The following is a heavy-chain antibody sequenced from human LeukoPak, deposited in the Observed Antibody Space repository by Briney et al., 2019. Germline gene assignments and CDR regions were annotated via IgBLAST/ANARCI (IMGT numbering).Heavy chain of an antibody. Sequence: GGSLRLSCAASGFTFSSHGMSWVRQAPGKGLEWVAFIRYDGSNKYYADSVKGRFTISRDNSKNTLYLQMNSLRAEDTAVYYCAKDLRLLWFGVSYWGQGTLVTVSS. CDR1: GFTFSSHG. CDR2: IRYDGSNK. J-gene: IGHJ4*02. CDR3: AKDLRLLWFGVSY. V-gene: IGHV3-30*02. D-gene: IGHD3-10*01.